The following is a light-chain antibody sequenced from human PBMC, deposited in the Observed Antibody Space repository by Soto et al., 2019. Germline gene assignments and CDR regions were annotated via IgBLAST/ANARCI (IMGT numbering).Light chain of an antibody. CDR3: QHYSSNSGT. CDR2: DAS. J-gene: IGKJ1*01. V-gene: IGKV1-5*01. CDR1: QRMSGF. Sequence: DIQMTQSPSTRSSSVGYIVAITCRSSQRMSGFLAWYQQKPGKAPQLLISDASSLESGVPSRFSGGGSGTAFTLTISSLQPEDFETYYCQHYSSNSGTFGPGTKVDIK.